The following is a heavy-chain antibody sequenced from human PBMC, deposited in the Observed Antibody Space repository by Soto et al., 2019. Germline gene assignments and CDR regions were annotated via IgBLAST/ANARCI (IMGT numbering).Heavy chain of an antibody. CDR1: GFTCSNYA. CDR3: AKDLSSLGWLALGAPFDS. V-gene: IGHV3-23*01. CDR2: ISANGRNA. J-gene: IGHJ4*02. Sequence: GRSLRLSCAAAGFTCSNYAMNWIRQAPGKGLEWLSSISANGRNAYYADSVKGRFTISRDRSKNTLYLQLDSLRVEDTAIYFCAKDLSSLGWLALGAPFDSWGQGTLVTGSS. D-gene: IGHD3-22*01.